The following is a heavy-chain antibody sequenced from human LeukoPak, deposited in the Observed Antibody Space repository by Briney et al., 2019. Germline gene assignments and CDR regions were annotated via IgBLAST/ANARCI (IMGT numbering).Heavy chain of an antibody. V-gene: IGHV3-23*01. J-gene: IGHJ4*02. CDR1: GFTFSSYA. Sequence: PGGSLRLSCAASGFTFSSYAMSCVRQAPGKGLEWVSTFSGSGGSTYYTDSVRGRFTISRDNSKNTLYLQMNSLRAEDTAVYYCAKGPTSSWVQSFFDFWGQGTLVSVSS. D-gene: IGHD6-13*01. CDR2: FSGSGGST. CDR3: AKGPTSSWVQSFFDF.